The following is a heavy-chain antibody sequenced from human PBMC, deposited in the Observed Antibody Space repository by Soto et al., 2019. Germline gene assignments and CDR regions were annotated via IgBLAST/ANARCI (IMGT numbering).Heavy chain of an antibody. J-gene: IGHJ6*02. CDR3: ARTQGGSSSLDIYYYYYYGMDV. D-gene: IGHD2-15*01. Sequence: QVQLVQSGAEVKKPGSSVKVSCKAPGGTFSTYAISWVRQAPGQGLEWMGGVIPIFGTPKYAQKFQGRVTNTAEESTSTGYMEARRLRSEDTAVYFCARTQGGSSSLDIYYYYYYGMDVWGQGTTVTVSS. V-gene: IGHV1-69*01. CDR2: VIPIFGTP. CDR1: GGTFSTYA.